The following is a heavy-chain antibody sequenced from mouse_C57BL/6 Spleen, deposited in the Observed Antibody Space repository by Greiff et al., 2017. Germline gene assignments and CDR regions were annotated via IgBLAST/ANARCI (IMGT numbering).Heavy chain of an antibody. Sequence: VQLQQPGAELVKPGASVKLSCKASGYTFTSYWMHWVKQRPGQGLEWIGMIHPKSGSTNYNEKFKSKATLTADKSSSTAYMQLSRLTSEDTAVYYCARGGNREGYFDVWGTGTTVTV. CDR3: ARGGNREGYFDV. D-gene: IGHD1-1*02. CDR1: GYTFTSYW. J-gene: IGHJ1*03. CDR2: IHPKSGST. V-gene: IGHV1-64*01.